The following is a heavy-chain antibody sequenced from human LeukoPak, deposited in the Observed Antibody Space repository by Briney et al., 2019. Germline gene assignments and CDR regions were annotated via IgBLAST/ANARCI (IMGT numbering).Heavy chain of an antibody. J-gene: IGHJ4*02. CDR3: ARDNHPYGDYSGGCFDY. D-gene: IGHD4-17*01. Sequence: GASVKVSCKASGYTFTSYYMHWVRQAPGQGLEWMGIINPSGGSTSYAQKFQGRVTMTRDTSTSTVYMELSSLRSEDTAVYYCARDNHPYGDYSGGCFDYWGQGTLVTVSS. CDR2: INPSGGST. CDR1: GYTFTSYY. V-gene: IGHV1-46*01.